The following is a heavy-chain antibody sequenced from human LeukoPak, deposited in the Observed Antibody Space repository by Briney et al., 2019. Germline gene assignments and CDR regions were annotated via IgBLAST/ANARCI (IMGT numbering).Heavy chain of an antibody. Sequence: GGSLRLSCAASGFTFSSYAMSWVRQAPGKGLEWVSAISSTAGSTYYADSVKGRFTISRDNSKNTLYLQVNSLRADDTAVYYCARDGISAAGSLGGYWGQGTLVTVSS. J-gene: IGHJ4*02. D-gene: IGHD6-13*01. CDR3: ARDGISAAGSLGGY. CDR2: ISSTAGST. V-gene: IGHV3-23*01. CDR1: GFTFSSYA.